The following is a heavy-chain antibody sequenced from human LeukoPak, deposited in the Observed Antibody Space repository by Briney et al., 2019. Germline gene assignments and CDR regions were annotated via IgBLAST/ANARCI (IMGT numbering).Heavy chain of an antibody. D-gene: IGHD6-13*01. CDR3: ARASHSSSWHNWFDP. CDR1: GGSFSGYY. V-gene: IGHV4-34*01. Sequence: PSETLSLTCAVYGGSFSGYYWSWIRQPPGKGLEWIGEINHSGSTNYNPSLKSRVTISVDTSKNQFSLKLSSVTAADTAVYYCARASHSSSWHNWFDPWGQGTLVIVSS. J-gene: IGHJ5*02. CDR2: INHSGST.